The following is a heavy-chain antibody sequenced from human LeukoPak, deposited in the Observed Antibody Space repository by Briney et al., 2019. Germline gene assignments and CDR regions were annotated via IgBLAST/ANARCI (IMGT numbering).Heavy chain of an antibody. CDR2: ISSSSSYI. Sequence: GGSLRLSCAASGFTFSSYSMNWVRQAPGKGLEWVSSISSSSSYIYYADSVKGRFTISRDNSKNTLSLQMDSLRAEDTAIYYCAKDWEAATGTPPHDSWGQGTLVTVSS. J-gene: IGHJ5*01. V-gene: IGHV3-21*04. D-gene: IGHD6-13*01. CDR1: GFTFSSYS. CDR3: AKDWEAATGTPPHDS.